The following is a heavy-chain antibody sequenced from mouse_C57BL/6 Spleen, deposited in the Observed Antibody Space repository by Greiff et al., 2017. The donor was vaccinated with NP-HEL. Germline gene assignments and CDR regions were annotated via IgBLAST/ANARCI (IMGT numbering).Heavy chain of an antibody. CDR2: IHPNSGST. V-gene: IGHV1-64*01. D-gene: IGHD2-4*01. CDR1: GYTFTSYW. Sequence: QVQLQQPGAELVKPGASVKLSCKASGYTFTSYWMHWVKQRPGQGLEWIGMIHPNSGSTNYNEKFKSMATLTVDKSSSTAYMQLSSLTSEDSAVYYCASPNSYDYFSWFAYWGQGTLVTVSA. CDR3: ASPNSYDYFSWFAY. J-gene: IGHJ3*01.